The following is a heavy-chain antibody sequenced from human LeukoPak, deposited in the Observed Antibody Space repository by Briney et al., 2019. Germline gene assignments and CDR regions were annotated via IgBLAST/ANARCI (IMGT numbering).Heavy chain of an antibody. CDR3: ARAYGSGSYYYNWFDP. CDR1: GGSISSSSYY. V-gene: IGHV4-61*01. CDR2: IYYSGST. Sequence: PSETLSLTCTVSGGSISSSSYYWSWIRQPPGKGLEWIGYIYYSGSTNYNPSLKSRVTISVDTSKNQFSLKLSSVTAADTAVYYCARAYGSGSYYYNWFDPWGQGTLVTVSS. J-gene: IGHJ5*02. D-gene: IGHD3-10*01.